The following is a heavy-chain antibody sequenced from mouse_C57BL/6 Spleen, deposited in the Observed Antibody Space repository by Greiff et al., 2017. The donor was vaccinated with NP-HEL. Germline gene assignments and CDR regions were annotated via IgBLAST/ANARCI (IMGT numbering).Heavy chain of an antibody. J-gene: IGHJ2*01. CDR3: ARWDDYDFGDY. V-gene: IGHV1-50*01. CDR1: GYTFTSYW. Sequence: QVQLQQPGAELVKPGASVKLSCKASGYTFTSYWMQWVKQRPGQGLEWIGEIDPSDSYTNYNQKFKGKATLTVDTSSSTAYMQLSSLTSEDSAVYYCARWDDYDFGDYWGQGTTLTVSS. CDR2: IDPSDSYT. D-gene: IGHD2-4*01.